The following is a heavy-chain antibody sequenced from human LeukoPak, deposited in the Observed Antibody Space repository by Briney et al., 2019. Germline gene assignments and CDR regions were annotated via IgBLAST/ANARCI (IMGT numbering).Heavy chain of an antibody. Sequence: GGSLRLSCAASGFTFSSYSMNWVRQAPGKGLEWVSYISSSSSTIYYADSVKGRFTISRDNAKNSLYLQMNSLRAEDTAVYYCARVQYGSFDYWGQGTLVTVSS. CDR3: ARVQYGSFDY. V-gene: IGHV3-48*04. J-gene: IGHJ4*02. CDR2: ISSSSSTI. CDR1: GFTFSSYS. D-gene: IGHD2-2*01.